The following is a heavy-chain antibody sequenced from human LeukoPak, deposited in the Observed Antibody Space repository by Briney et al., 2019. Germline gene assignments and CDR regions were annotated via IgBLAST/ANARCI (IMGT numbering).Heavy chain of an antibody. V-gene: IGHV3-15*05. CDR2: IKSKTDGGTT. Sequence: GGSLRLSCAASGLTLDNAWMDWVRQAPGKGLEWVGRIKSKTDGGTTDYAALVKGRFTISRDDSKNTVYLQMNSLKIEDTAVYYCTTGWVDYWGQGTLVTVSS. D-gene: IGHD3-16*01. J-gene: IGHJ4*02. CDR1: GLTLDNAW. CDR3: TTGWVDY.